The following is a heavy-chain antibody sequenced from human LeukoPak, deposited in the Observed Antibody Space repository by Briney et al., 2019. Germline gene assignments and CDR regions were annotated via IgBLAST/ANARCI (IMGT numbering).Heavy chain of an antibody. CDR3: AKEASSTWYYFDY. V-gene: IGHV3-23*01. CDR2: IIGSGGSA. J-gene: IGHJ4*02. CDR1: GFTFSSYA. D-gene: IGHD6-13*01. Sequence: GGSLRLSCAASGFTFSSYAMNWARQAPGKGLEWVSTIIGSGGSAYYADSVKGRFTISRDNSKNTLYLQMNSLRAEDTGVYYCAKEASSTWYYFDYWGQGTLVTVSS.